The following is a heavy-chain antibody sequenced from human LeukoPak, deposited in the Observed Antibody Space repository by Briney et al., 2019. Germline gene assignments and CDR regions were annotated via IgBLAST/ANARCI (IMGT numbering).Heavy chain of an antibody. CDR2: IDPRGGTT. J-gene: IGHJ4*02. V-gene: IGHV1-46*01. CDR3: ASGMGSGSPKFDY. CDR1: GYIFTDYF. Sequence: ASVKVSCEASGYIFTDYFIHWVRQAPGQGLEWMGIIDPRGGTTNYAQRFQGRVALTRDMSTSTVYMELSSLRSEDTAVYYCASGMGSGSPKFDYWGQGTLVTVSS. D-gene: IGHD3-10*01.